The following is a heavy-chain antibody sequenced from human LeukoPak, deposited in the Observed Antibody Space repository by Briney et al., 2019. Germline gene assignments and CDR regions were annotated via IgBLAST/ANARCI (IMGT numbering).Heavy chain of an antibody. J-gene: IGHJ6*03. CDR1: GGTFSSYA. D-gene: IGHD5-12*01. CDR3: ARSSAYDRYYYYYYMDV. Sequence: SVKVSWKASGGTFSSYAISWVRQAPGQGLEWMGGIIPMFGTANYAQKFQGRVTITADESTSTAYMELSSLRSEDTAVYYCARSSAYDRYYYYYYMDVWGKGTTVTISS. CDR2: IIPMFGTA. V-gene: IGHV1-69*13.